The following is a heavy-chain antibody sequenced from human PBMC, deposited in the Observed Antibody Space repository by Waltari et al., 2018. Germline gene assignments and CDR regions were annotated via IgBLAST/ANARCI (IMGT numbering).Heavy chain of an antibody. CDR1: GFTFGAHA. D-gene: IGHD3-16*01. Sequence: EVQLVESGEGLVQPGRSLRLSCTTSGFTFGAHALSWFRQAPGKGLEWVGFIRSKIYGGTADYAASVKGRFTVSRDDSKSIAYLQMDSLKTEDTAVYYCSRVSASGDGMDVWGQGTTVTVSS. CDR3: SRVSASGDGMDV. J-gene: IGHJ6*02. CDR2: IRSKIYGGTA. V-gene: IGHV3-49*03.